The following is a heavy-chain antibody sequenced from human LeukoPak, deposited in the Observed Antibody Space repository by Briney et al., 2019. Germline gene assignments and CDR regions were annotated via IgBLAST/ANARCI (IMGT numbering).Heavy chain of an antibody. D-gene: IGHD3-3*01. CDR3: ARRNYDFWSGYYSPYYYYGMDA. Sequence: RASETLSLTCAVYGGSFSGYYWSWIRQPPGKGLEWIGEINHSGSTNYNPSLKSRVTISVDTSKNQFSLKLSSVTAADTAVYYCARRNYDFWSGYYSPYYYYGMDAWGQGTTVTVSS. CDR2: INHSGST. V-gene: IGHV4-34*01. CDR1: GGSFSGYY. J-gene: IGHJ6*02.